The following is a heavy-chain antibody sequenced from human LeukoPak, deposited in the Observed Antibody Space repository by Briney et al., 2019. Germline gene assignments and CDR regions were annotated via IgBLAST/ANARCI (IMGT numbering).Heavy chain of an antibody. Sequence: GASVKVSCKASGGTFSSYAISWVRQAPGQGLEWMGGIIPIFGTANYAQKFQGRVTITTDESTSTAYMELSSLRSEDTAVYYCVRNYCSSTSCRPSDAFDIWGQGTMVTVSS. CDR2: IIPIFGTA. CDR3: VRNYCSSTSCRPSDAFDI. V-gene: IGHV1-69*05. CDR1: GGTFSSYA. D-gene: IGHD2-2*01. J-gene: IGHJ3*02.